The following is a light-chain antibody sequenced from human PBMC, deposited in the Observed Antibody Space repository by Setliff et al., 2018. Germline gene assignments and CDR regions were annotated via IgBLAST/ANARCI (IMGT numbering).Light chain of an antibody. CDR3: CSYAGNSYV. J-gene: IGLJ1*01. CDR2: NVN. CDR1: SSDVGGYHY. V-gene: IGLV2-11*01. Sequence: QSALPQPRSVSGSPGQSVTISCTGTSSDVGGYHYGGDYYVPWYQQYPGKAPKLIIYNVNQRPSGVPDRFSGSRSGVTASLTISGLQAEDESDYYCCSYAGNSYVFGTGTKVTVL.